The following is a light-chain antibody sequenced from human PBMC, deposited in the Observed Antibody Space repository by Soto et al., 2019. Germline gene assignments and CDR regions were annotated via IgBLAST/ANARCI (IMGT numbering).Light chain of an antibody. V-gene: IGLV1-44*01. CDR2: RNN. CDR3: AAWDDSLDGYV. J-gene: IGLJ1*01. CDR1: SSNIGSNT. Sequence: QSVLTQPPSASGTPGQRVSVSCSGSSSNIGSNTVHWYQQLPGTAPKLLTYRNNQRPSGVPDRFSGSKSGTSASLAISGLQSEDEADYYCAAWDDSLDGYVFGTGTKVTVL.